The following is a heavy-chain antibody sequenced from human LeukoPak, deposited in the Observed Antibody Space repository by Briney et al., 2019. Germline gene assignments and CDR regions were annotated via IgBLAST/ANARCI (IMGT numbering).Heavy chain of an antibody. Sequence: EASVKVSCKASGYTFTSYAMHWVRQAPGQRLEWMGWINAGNGNTKYSQKFQGRVTITRDTSASTAYMELSSLRSEDTAVYYCARGDGYSSTWFDYWGQGTLVTVSS. CDR2: INAGNGNT. CDR1: GYTFTSYA. D-gene: IGHD6-13*01. CDR3: ARGDGYSSTWFDY. J-gene: IGHJ4*02. V-gene: IGHV1-3*01.